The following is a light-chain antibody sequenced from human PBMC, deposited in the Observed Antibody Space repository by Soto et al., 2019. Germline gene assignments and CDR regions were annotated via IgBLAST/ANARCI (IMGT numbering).Light chain of an antibody. CDR3: SSYASSSPYV. CDR2: DVS. J-gene: IGLJ1*01. CDR1: SSDVGGYNY. Sequence: QSAVTQPASVSGSPGQSITICCTGTSSDVGGYNYVSWYQQHPGKAPKLMIYDVSNRPSGVSNRFSGSKSGNTASLTISGLQAEDEADYYCSSYASSSPYVFGPGTKVTVL. V-gene: IGLV2-14*01.